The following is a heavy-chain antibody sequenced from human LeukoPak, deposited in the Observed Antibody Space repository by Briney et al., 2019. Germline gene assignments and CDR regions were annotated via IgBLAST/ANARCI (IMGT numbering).Heavy chain of an antibody. Sequence: PSETLSLTCTVSGGSMSTYYWTWIRQSPVKGLEWVGDIHYSGSTYYNPSLKSRVSMSVDTSKNQFSLKLTSVTAADTAVYYCAGHSIASDGARLFDYWGRGTLVTVSS. J-gene: IGHJ4*02. CDR1: GGSMSTYY. V-gene: IGHV4-59*08. CDR3: AGHSIASDGARLFDY. D-gene: IGHD2-21*01. CDR2: IHYSGST.